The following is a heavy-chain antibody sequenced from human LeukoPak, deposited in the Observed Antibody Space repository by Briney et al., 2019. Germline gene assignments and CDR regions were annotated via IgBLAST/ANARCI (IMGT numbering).Heavy chain of an antibody. CDR1: GGSISSYY. CDR2: IYYSGST. Sequence: SETLSLTCTVSGGSISSYYWSWIRQPPGKGLEWIGYIYYSGSTNYNPSLKSRVTISVDTSKNQFSLKLSSVTAADTAVYYCARARYSYDYLGLRIYFDLWGQGTLVTVSS. CDR3: ARARYSYDYLGLRIYFDL. D-gene: IGHD5-18*01. J-gene: IGHJ4*02. V-gene: IGHV4-59*01.